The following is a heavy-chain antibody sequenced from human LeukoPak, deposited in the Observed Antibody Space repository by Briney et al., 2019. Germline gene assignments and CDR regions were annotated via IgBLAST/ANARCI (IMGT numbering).Heavy chain of an antibody. CDR2: INHSGST. V-gene: IGHV4-34*01. CDR3: ARQECNGGSCYSRAIWFDP. D-gene: IGHD2-15*01. J-gene: IGHJ5*02. Sequence: KPSETLSLTCAVYGGSFSGYYWSWIRQPPGKGLEWIGEINHSGSTNYNPPLKSRVTISVDTSKNQFSLKLSSVTAADTAVYYCARQECNGGSCYSRAIWFDPWGQGTLVTVSS. CDR1: GGSFSGYY.